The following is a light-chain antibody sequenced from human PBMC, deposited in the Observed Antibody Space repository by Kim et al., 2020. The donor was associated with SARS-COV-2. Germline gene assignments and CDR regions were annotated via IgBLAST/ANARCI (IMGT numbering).Light chain of an antibody. J-gene: IGLJ2*01. V-gene: IGLV3-19*01. CDR3: NSRDSSGNHVV. CDR2: GKN. Sequence: VALGQTVRITCQGDSLRSYYASWYQQKPGQAPVLVIYGKNNRPSGIPDRFSGSSSGNTASLTITGAQAEDEADYYCNSRDSSGNHVVFGGGTQLTVL. CDR1: SLRSYY.